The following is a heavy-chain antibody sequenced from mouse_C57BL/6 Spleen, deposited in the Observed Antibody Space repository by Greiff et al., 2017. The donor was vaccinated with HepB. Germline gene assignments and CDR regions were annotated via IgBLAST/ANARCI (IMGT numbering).Heavy chain of an antibody. CDR1: GYTFTDYE. J-gene: IGHJ2*01. Sequence: VQLQQSGAELVRPGASVTLSCKASGYTFTDYEMHWVKQTPVHGLEWIGAIDPETGGTAYNQKFKGKAILTADKSSSTAYMEFRSLTSEDSAVYYCTRGFYYYGSSLYWGQGTTLTVSS. CDR3: TRGFYYYGSSLY. V-gene: IGHV1-15*01. D-gene: IGHD1-1*01. CDR2: IDPETGGT.